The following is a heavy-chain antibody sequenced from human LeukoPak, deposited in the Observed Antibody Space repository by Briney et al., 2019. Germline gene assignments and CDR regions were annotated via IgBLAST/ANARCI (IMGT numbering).Heavy chain of an antibody. J-gene: IGHJ4*02. D-gene: IGHD5-18*01. CDR1: GGSISSGGYY. Sequence: TSETLSLTCTVSGGSISSGGYYWSWIRQPPGKGLEWIGYIYHSGSTYYNPSLKSRVTISVDRSRNQFSLKLSSVTAADTTVYYCARLGRGYSYGQVFDYWGQGTLVTVSS. CDR2: IYHSGST. CDR3: ARLGRGYSYGQVFDY. V-gene: IGHV4-30-2*01.